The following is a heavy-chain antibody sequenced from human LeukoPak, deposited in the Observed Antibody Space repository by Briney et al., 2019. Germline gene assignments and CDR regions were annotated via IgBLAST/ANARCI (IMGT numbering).Heavy chain of an antibody. CDR1: NYSFTSYG. Sequence: ASVKVSCKASNYSFTSYGISWVRQAPGQGLEWMGMINPGDNNTNYAQKLQGRVTMTRDTSTTTVYMVLSSLRSEDTAVYYCTRVFRADYYDSINSGYFDYWGQGTPVTVSS. V-gene: IGHV1-46*04. J-gene: IGHJ4*02. D-gene: IGHD3-22*01. CDR2: INPGDNNT. CDR3: TRVFRADYYDSINSGYFDY.